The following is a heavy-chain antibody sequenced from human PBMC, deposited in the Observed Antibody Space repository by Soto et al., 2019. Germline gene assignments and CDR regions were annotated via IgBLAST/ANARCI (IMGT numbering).Heavy chain of an antibody. V-gene: IGHV1-46*01. CDR3: ATYRSSWYTWSAP. CDR2: INPSGGST. D-gene: IGHD6-13*01. J-gene: IGHJ5*02. CDR1: GYTFTSYY. Sequence: ASVKVSCKASGYTFTSYYMHWVRQAPGQGLEWMGIINPSGGSTSYAQKFQGRVTMTRDTSTSTVYMELSSLRSEDTAVYYCATYRSSWYTWSAPLPHATLVTVS.